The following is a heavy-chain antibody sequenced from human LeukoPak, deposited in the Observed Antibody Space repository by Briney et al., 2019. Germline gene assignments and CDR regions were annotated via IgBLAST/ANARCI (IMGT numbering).Heavy chain of an antibody. CDR3: AREDASSWDY. J-gene: IGHJ4*02. Sequence: GGSLRLSCAASGFTFSIYSMDWVRQAPGKGLEWVSSISSSGSYIYYADSLKGRFTISRDNAKNSLYLQMNSLRAEDTAVYYCAREDASSWDYWGQGILVTVSS. CDR2: ISSSGSYI. D-gene: IGHD6-13*01. V-gene: IGHV3-21*01. CDR1: GFTFSIYS.